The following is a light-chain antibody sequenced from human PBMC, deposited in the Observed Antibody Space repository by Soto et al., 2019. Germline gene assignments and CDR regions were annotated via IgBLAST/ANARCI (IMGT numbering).Light chain of an antibody. Sequence: DIVMTQSPDSLAVSLGERATIKCRSSQSLLYTSNNKNHLAWYQQKPGQSPNVLIYWASTRQTGVPERFSGSGSGTDFTLTISSLQADDVAIYYCQQYFSTPITFGQGTRLGIK. CDR3: QQYFSTPIT. CDR1: QSLLYTSNNKNH. CDR2: WAS. V-gene: IGKV4-1*01. J-gene: IGKJ5*01.